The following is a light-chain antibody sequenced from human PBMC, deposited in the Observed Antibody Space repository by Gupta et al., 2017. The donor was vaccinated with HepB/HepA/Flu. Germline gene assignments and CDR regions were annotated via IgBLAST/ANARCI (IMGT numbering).Light chain of an antibody. V-gene: IGKV1-39*01. CDR3: QQSDSTPIT. Sequence: DIQMTQSPSSLSASIRDRVIITCRASQSISTYLNWYQQESGKAPKLLIYAASNLQSGVPSRFSGSGSGTDFTLTIGSLQPEDFATYYCQQSDSTPITFGQGTRLQIK. J-gene: IGKJ5*01. CDR1: QSISTY. CDR2: AAS.